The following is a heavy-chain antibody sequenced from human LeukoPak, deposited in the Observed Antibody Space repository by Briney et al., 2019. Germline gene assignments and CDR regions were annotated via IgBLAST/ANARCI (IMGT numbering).Heavy chain of an antibody. CDR1: GFTFSSYS. J-gene: IGHJ6*02. V-gene: IGHV3-21*01. D-gene: IGHD3-10*01. CDR3: AREMVRGVNFYYYYYGMDV. Sequence: PGGSLRLSCAASGFTFSSYSMNWVRQAPGKGLEWVSSISSSSSYIYYADSVKGRFTISRDDAKNSLYLQMNSLRAEDTAVYYCAREMVRGVNFYYYYYGMDVWGQGTTVTVS. CDR2: ISSSSSYI.